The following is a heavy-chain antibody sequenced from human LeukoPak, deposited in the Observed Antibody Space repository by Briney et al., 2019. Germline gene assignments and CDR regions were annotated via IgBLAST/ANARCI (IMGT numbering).Heavy chain of an antibody. CDR2: IYYSGST. J-gene: IGHJ3*02. CDR3: ARDYRGYGAFDI. V-gene: IGHV4-30-4*08. D-gene: IGHD3-22*01. Sequence: PSETLSLTCTVSGGSITSGDYYWNWTRQPPGKGLEWIGYIYYSGSTYYNPSLKSRVTISVDTSKNQFSLKLSSVTAADTAVYYCARDYRGYGAFDIWGQGTMVTVSS. CDR1: GGSITSGDYY.